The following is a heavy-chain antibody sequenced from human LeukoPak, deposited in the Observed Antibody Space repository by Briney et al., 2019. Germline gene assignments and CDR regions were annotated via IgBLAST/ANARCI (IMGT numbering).Heavy chain of an antibody. CDR2: IKQDGSEK. Sequence: GGSLRLSCAAAGSTFSNYAMSWVRQAPRKGMEWVANIKQDGSEKYYVDSVKGRFTISRDNAKNSLYLQMNSLRAQDTAVYYCARDRYSYAFDMWGEGTMVTVS. D-gene: IGHD5-18*01. V-gene: IGHV3-7*01. CDR1: GSTFSNYA. J-gene: IGHJ3*02. CDR3: ARDRYSYAFDM.